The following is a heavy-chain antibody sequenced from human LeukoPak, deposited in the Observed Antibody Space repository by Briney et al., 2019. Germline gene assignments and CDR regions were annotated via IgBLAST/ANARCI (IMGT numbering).Heavy chain of an antibody. CDR3: ARCTTYYYGSGSYYKVSWFDP. D-gene: IGHD3-10*01. CDR2: MNHSGST. V-gene: IGHV4-34*01. J-gene: IGHJ5*02. Sequence: SETLSLTCAVYGGSFSGYYWSWIRQPPGKGLEWIGEMNHSGSTNYNPSLKSRVTISVDTSKNQFSLKLSSVTAADTAVYYCARCTTYYYGSGSYYKVSWFDPWGQGTQVTVSS. CDR1: GGSFSGYY.